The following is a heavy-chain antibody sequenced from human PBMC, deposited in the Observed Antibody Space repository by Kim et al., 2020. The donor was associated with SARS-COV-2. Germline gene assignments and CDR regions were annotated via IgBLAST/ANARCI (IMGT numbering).Heavy chain of an antibody. CDR2: IYYSGST. D-gene: IGHD6-19*01. Sequence: SETLSLTCTVSGGSISSYYWSWIRQPPGKGLEWIGYIYYSGSTNYNPSLKSRVTISVDTSKNQFSLKLSSVTAADTAVYYCARVTRFGIAVAGTVFDPWGQGTLVTVSS. J-gene: IGHJ5*02. CDR1: GGSISSYY. V-gene: IGHV4-59*01. CDR3: ARVTRFGIAVAGTVFDP.